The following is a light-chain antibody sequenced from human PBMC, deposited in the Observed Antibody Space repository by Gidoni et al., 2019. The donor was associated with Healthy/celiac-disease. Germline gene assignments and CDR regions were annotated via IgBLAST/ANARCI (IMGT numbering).Light chain of an antibody. J-gene: IGLJ1*01. CDR1: SSDVGGYDY. Sequence: QSALTQPPSASGSPGQSVTISCTGTSSDVGGYDYVSWYQQPPGKAPKLMIYEVSNRPSGVPDRFSGSKSGNTASLTVSGLQAEDEADYYCSSYAGSNNLYVFGPGTKVTVL. CDR2: EVS. CDR3: SSYAGSNNLYV. V-gene: IGLV2-8*01.